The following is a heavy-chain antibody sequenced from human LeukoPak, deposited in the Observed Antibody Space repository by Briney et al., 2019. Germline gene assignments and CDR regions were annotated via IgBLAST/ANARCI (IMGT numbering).Heavy chain of an antibody. D-gene: IGHD2-2*01. J-gene: IGHJ4*02. Sequence: ASVKVSCKASGYTFPSYGISWVRQAPGQGLEWMGWISAYNGNTNNAQKLQGRVTMTTDTSTSTAYMELRSLRADDTAVYYCARGLWRYQLLSQDYWGQGTLVTVSS. CDR3: ARGLWRYQLLSQDY. CDR1: GYTFPSYG. V-gene: IGHV1-18*01. CDR2: ISAYNGNT.